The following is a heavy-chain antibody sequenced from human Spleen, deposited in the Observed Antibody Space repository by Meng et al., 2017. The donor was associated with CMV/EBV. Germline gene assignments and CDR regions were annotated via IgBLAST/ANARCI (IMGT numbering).Heavy chain of an antibody. J-gene: IGHJ4*02. CDR1: GGSVSGYY. CDR3: ARGARYKRSGSPFDY. Sequence: VYGGSVSGYYWSWIRQPPGKGLEWIGEINHSGSNNYNPSLKSRVTISVDTSKNQFSLKLSSVTAADTAVYYCARGARYKRSGSPFDYWGQGTLVTVSS. V-gene: IGHV4-34*01. CDR2: INHSGSN. D-gene: IGHD1-26*01.